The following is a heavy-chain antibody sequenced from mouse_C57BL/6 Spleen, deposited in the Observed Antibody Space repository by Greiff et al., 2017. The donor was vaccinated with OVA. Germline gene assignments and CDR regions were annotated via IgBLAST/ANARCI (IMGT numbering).Heavy chain of an antibody. CDR2: IYPGSGST. V-gene: IGHV1-55*01. D-gene: IGHD1-1*01. J-gene: IGHJ2*01. CDR3: ARGYYYGSSYLYYFDY. CDR1: GYTFTSYW. Sequence: VQLQQPGAELVKPGASVKMSCKASGYTFTSYWITWVKQRPGQGLEWIGDIYPGSGSTNYNEKFKSKATLTVDTSSSTAYMQLSSLTSEDSAVYYCARGYYYGSSYLYYFDYWGQGTTLTVSS.